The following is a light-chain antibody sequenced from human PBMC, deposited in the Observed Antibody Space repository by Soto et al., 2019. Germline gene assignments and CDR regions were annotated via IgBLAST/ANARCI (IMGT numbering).Light chain of an antibody. CDR2: FDD. CDR1: SSNIGNNA. Sequence: QSVLTQPPSVSAAPRQRATISCSGSSSNIGNNAVNWYQQLPGKAPKLLIYFDDLLPSGVSNRFSGSKSGTPASLAISGLQSEDEADYYCAAWDGSLNAYVFGTGTKVTVL. V-gene: IGLV1-36*01. CDR3: AAWDGSLNAYV. J-gene: IGLJ1*01.